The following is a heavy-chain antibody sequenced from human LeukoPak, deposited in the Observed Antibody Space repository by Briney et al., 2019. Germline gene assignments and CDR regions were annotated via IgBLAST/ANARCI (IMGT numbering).Heavy chain of an antibody. V-gene: IGHV3-23*01. CDR2: VSGSGGST. CDR3: AKSLLTTATGTGRAFDI. D-gene: IGHD1-1*01. Sequence: PGGSLRLSCAASGFTFTNFAMSWVRQAPGKGLEWVSAVSGSGGSTYYADSVKGRFTISRDNSKSTLYLQMNSLRAEDTAVYYCAKSLLTTATGTGRAFDIWGQGTMVTVSA. J-gene: IGHJ3*02. CDR1: GFTFTNFA.